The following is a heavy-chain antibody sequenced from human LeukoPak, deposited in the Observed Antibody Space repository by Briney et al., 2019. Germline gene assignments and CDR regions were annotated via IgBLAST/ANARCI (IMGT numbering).Heavy chain of an antibody. D-gene: IGHD5-18*01. CDR3: ARDLRSYGFDY. J-gene: IGHJ4*02. CDR2: IYYSGST. Sequence: SETLSLTCTASGGSISSYYWSWIRQPPGKGLEWIGYIYYSGSTNYNPSLKSRVTISVDTSKNQFSLKLSSVTAADTAVYYCARDLRSYGFDYWGQGTLVTVSS. V-gene: IGHV4-59*01. CDR1: GGSISSYY.